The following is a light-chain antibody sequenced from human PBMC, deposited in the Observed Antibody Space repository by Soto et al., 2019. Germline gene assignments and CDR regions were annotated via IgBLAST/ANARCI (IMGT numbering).Light chain of an antibody. CDR2: ADS. CDR3: QSYDSRLSGDV. J-gene: IGLJ1*01. CDR1: SSNIGAGYD. Sequence: QSVLTQPPSVSGAPGQRVTISCTGSSSNIGAGYDVHWYQHLPGTAPKLLIYADSSRPSGVPDRFSGSKSGTSASLTITRLQADDEADYYCQSYDSRLSGDVFGTGTKLTVL. V-gene: IGLV1-40*01.